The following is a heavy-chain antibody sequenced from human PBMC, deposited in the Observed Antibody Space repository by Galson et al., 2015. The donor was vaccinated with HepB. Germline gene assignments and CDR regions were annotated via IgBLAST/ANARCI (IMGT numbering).Heavy chain of an antibody. CDR2: ISAYNGNT. V-gene: IGHV1-18*01. J-gene: IGHJ6*03. Sequence: SGAEVKKPGESLKISCKASGYTFTSYGISWVRQAPGQGLEWMGWISAYNGNTNYAQKLQGRVTMTTDTSASTAYMELRSLGSDDTAVYYCARDSLGYCSSTSCYSGLYYYYMDVWGKGTTVTVSS. CDR1: GYTFTSYG. D-gene: IGHD2-2*02. CDR3: ARDSLGYCSSTSCYSGLYYYYMDV.